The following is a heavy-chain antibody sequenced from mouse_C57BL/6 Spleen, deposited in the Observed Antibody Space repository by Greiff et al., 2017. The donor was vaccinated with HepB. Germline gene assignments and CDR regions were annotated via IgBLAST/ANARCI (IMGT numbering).Heavy chain of an antibody. V-gene: IGHV5-9*01. Sequence: EVKLVESGGGLVKPGGSLKLSCAASGFTFSSYTMSWVRQTPEKRLEWVATISGGGGNTYYPDSVKGRFTISRDNAKNTLYLQMSSLRSEDTALYYCARIYYYGSSNWYFDVWGTGTTVTVSS. CDR3: ARIYYYGSSNWYFDV. D-gene: IGHD1-1*01. CDR1: GFTFSSYT. J-gene: IGHJ1*03. CDR2: ISGGGGNT.